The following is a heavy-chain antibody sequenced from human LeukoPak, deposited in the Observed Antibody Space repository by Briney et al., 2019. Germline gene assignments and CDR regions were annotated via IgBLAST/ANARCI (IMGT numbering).Heavy chain of an antibody. Sequence: SETLSLTCAVSGGSISSGGYSWSWIRQPPGKGLEWIGYIYYSGSTYYNPSLKSRVTISVDTSKNQFSLKLSSVTAADTAVYYCARARTYYYDNSGYYSNWFDPWGQGTLVTVSS. CDR3: ARARTYYYDNSGYYSNWFDP. V-gene: IGHV4-30-4*07. CDR1: GGSISSGGYS. J-gene: IGHJ5*02. CDR2: IYYSGST. D-gene: IGHD3-22*01.